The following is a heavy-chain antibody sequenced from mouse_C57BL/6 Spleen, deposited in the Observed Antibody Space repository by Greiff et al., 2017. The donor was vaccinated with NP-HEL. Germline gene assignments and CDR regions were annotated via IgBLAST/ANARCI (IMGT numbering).Heavy chain of an antibody. V-gene: IGHV1-26*01. D-gene: IGHD2-1*01. Sequence: EVQLQQSGPELVKPGASVKISCKASGYTFTDYYMNWVKQSHGKSLEWIGDINPNNGGTSYNQKFKGKATLTVDKSSSTAYMELRSLTSEDSAVYYCARENGNLYAMDYWGQGTSVTVSS. J-gene: IGHJ4*01. CDR2: INPNNGGT. CDR1: GYTFTDYY. CDR3: ARENGNLYAMDY.